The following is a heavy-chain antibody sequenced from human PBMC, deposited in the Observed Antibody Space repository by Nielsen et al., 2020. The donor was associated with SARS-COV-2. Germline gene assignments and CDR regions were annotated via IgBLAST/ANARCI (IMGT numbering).Heavy chain of an antibody. CDR3: ARGGLGLSPPGY. V-gene: IGHV3-74*03. CDR1: GFTFSTYW. D-gene: IGHD3/OR15-3a*01. CDR2: INSDGGST. J-gene: IGHJ4*02. Sequence: GESLKISCAASGFTFSTYWMHWVRQVPGKGLVWVSGINSDGGSTKYVDSVKGRFTISRDNAKNTLFLQMNSLRPEDTALYYCARGGLGLSPPGYWGQGTLVTVPS.